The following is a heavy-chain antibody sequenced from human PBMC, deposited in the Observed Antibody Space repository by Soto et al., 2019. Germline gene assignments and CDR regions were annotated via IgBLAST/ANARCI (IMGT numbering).Heavy chain of an antibody. Sequence: QMQLQESGPGLVKPSQTLSLTCTVSGGSISSGDYYWSWIRQPPGKGLEWIGYIYYSGSTNYNPSLKRRVTISVDTSKNQFSLKPSSVTAADTAVYYCARVRGRLLRFDPWGQGTLVTVSS. CDR2: IYYSGST. CDR3: ARVRGRLLRFDP. D-gene: IGHD2-15*01. J-gene: IGHJ5*02. V-gene: IGHV4-30-4*01. CDR1: GGSISSGDYY.